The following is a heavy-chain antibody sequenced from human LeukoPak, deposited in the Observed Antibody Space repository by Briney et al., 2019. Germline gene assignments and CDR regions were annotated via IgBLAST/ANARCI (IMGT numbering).Heavy chain of an antibody. CDR1: GFTFSSYG. V-gene: IGHV3-30*02. D-gene: IGHD6-19*01. CDR2: IRYDGSNK. J-gene: IGHJ3*02. CDR3: AKDSIAVAGHDAFDI. Sequence: GGSLRLSCAASGFTFSSYGMPWVRQAPGKGLEWVAFIRYDGSNKYYADSVKGRFTISRDNAKNSLYLQMNSLRAEDMALYYCAKDSIAVAGHDAFDIWGQGTMVTVSS.